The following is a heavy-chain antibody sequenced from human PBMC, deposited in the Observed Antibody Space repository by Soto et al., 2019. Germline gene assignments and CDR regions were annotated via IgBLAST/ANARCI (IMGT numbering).Heavy chain of an antibody. Sequence: PSETLSLTCAVYGGSFSGYYWSWIRQPPGKGLEWIGEINHSGSTNYNPSLKSRVTISVDTSKNQFSLKLSSVTAADTAVYYCARGQSSGWYGWFDPWGQGTTVTVSS. D-gene: IGHD6-19*01. V-gene: IGHV4-34*01. J-gene: IGHJ5*01. CDR1: GGSFSGYY. CDR3: ARGQSSGWYGWFDP. CDR2: INHSGST.